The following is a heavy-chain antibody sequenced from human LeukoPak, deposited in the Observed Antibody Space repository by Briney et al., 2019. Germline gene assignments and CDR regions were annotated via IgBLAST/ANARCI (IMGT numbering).Heavy chain of an antibody. CDR2: IYPDDSDT. V-gene: IGHV5-51*01. CDR3: ARGGDYGDPRRPFNI. J-gene: IGHJ3*02. D-gene: IGHD4-17*01. CDR1: GYSFSTYW. Sequence: GESPKISCTGSGYSFSTYWIGWVRQMPGKGLEWVGIIYPDDSDTRYSPSFQGQVTISADKSISTAYLQWSSLKASDTAMYYCARGGDYGDPRRPFNIWGQGTVVTVSS.